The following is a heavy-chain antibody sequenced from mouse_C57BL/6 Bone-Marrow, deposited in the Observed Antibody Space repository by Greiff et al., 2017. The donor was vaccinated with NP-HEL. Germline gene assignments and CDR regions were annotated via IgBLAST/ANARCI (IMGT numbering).Heavy chain of an antibody. CDR2: INYDGSST. J-gene: IGHJ2*01. CDR1: GFTFSDYY. Sequence: EVKLMESEGGLVQPGSSMKLSCTASGFTFSDYYMAWVRQVPEKGLEWVANINYDGSSTYYLDSLKSRFIISRDNAKNILYLQMSSLKSEDTATYYCARVGYKYYFDYWGQGTTLTVSS. CDR3: ARVGYKYYFDY. V-gene: IGHV5-16*01. D-gene: IGHD2-2*01.